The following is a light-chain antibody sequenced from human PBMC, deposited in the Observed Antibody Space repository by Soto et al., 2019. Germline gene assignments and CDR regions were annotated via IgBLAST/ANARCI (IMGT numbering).Light chain of an antibody. V-gene: IGLV2-14*01. J-gene: IGLJ1*01. CDR3: NSYSSTNFCV. CDR2: QVT. CDR1: FSDIAVFNY. Sequence: QSALPQPASVSGSPGQSITISCTGSFSDIAVFNYVSWYQQYPGRAPKPLIYQVTSRASGVSHRFSGSKSGNTASLTISGLQPEVEAECYCNSYSSTNFCVFGTGAKVTV.